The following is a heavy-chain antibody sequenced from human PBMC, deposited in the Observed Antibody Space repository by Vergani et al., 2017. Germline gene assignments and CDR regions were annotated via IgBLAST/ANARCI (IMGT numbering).Heavy chain of an antibody. CDR1: GGSISSGSYY. J-gene: IGHJ5*02. V-gene: IGHV4-61*02. CDR3: AVRGAAAEAYWFDP. Sequence: QVQLQESGPGLVKPSQTLSLTCTVSGGSISSGSYYWSWIRQPAGKGLEWIGRIYTSGSTNYNPSLKSRVTISVDTSKNQFSLKLSSVTAADTAVYYCAVRGAAAEAYWFDPWGQGTLVTVSS. D-gene: IGHD6-13*01. CDR2: IYTSGST.